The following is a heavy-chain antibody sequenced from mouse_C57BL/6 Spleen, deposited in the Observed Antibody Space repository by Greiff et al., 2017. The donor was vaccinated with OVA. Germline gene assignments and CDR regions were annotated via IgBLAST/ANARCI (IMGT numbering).Heavy chain of an antibody. CDR1: GYSITSGYY. J-gene: IGHJ1*03. V-gene: IGHV3-6*01. CDR2: ISYDGSN. Sequence: EVKLQESGPGLVKPSQSLSLTCSVTGYSITSGYYWNWIRQFPGNKLEWMGYISYDGSNNYNPSLKNRISITRDTSKNQFFLKLNSVTTEYTATYYCASPDGYYWYFDVWGTGTTVTVSS. CDR3: ASPDGYYWYFDV. D-gene: IGHD2-3*01.